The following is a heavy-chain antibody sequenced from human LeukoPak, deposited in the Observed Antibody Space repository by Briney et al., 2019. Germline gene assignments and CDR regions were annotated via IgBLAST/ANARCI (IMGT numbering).Heavy chain of an antibody. V-gene: IGHV3-33*01. CDR2: IWYDGSNK. J-gene: IGHJ3*02. CDR3: ARGPSGTSDAFDI. CDR1: GFTFGGYG. Sequence: GSLRLSCAASGFTFGGYGMHWVRQAPGKGLEWVAVIWYDGSNKYYVDSVKGRFTISRDNSKNTLYLQMNSLRVEDTAVYYCARGPSGTSDAFDIWGRGTLVTVSS. D-gene: IGHD3/OR15-3a*01.